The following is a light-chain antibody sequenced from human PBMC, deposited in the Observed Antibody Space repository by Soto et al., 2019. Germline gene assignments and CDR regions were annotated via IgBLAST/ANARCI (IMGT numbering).Light chain of an antibody. Sequence: EIVLTQSPGTLSLSPGERATLSCRASQSVSSNYLAWYQQKPGQAPRLLIYGASNRPTGIPDRFSGSGSGTDFTLTISRLEPEDFAVYYCHQYDSSPLTFGGGTKVEIK. J-gene: IGKJ4*01. CDR3: HQYDSSPLT. CDR2: GAS. V-gene: IGKV3-20*01. CDR1: QSVSSNY.